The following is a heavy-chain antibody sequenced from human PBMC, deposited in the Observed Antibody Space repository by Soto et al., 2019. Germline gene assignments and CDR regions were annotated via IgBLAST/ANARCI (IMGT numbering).Heavy chain of an antibody. D-gene: IGHD1-26*01. J-gene: IGHJ4*02. Sequence: QVQLVQSGAEVKKPGASVKVSCKTSGYTFSNYGISWVRQAPGQGLEWMAWISPKNGDKNYAQKFRCRVTMTTDTSTNTTYIDLRSLKSDDKEVYYCARERSEVPPDHLRQGTLVTVSS. CDR2: ISPKNGDK. V-gene: IGHV1-18*01. CDR3: ARERSEVPPDH. CDR1: GYTFSNYG.